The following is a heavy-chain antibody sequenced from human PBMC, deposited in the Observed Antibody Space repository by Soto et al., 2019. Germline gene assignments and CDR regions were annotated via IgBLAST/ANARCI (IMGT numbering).Heavy chain of an antibody. Sequence: QVQLQQWGAGLLKPSETLSLTCAVYGGSFSGYYWSWIRQPPGKGLEWIGEINHSGSTNYNPSLKSRVTISVDTSKNQFSLKLSSGTAADTAVYYCARGGYDFWSGYYTGWCDPWGQGTLVTVSS. D-gene: IGHD3-3*01. J-gene: IGHJ5*02. CDR2: INHSGST. V-gene: IGHV4-34*01. CDR1: GGSFSGYY. CDR3: ARGGYDFWSGYYTGWCDP.